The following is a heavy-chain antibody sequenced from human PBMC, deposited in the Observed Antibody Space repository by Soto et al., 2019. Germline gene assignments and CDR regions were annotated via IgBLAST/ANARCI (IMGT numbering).Heavy chain of an antibody. CDR2: ISTAGDP. CDR1: GFTFRNYD. J-gene: IGHJ6*02. V-gene: IGHV3-13*05. CDR3: ARTDREFYGLDV. Sequence: EVQLVESGGGLVQPGGSLRLSCEASGFTFRNYDMHWVRQGTGKGLEWVSGISTAGDPDYADSVEGRFTISRENAQHSFFLQMNSLRVGDTAVYYCARTDREFYGLDVWGQGTTVIVSS.